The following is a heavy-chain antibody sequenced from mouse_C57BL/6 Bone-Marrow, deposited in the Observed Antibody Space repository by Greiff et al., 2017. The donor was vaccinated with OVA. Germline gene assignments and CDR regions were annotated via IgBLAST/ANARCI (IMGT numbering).Heavy chain of an antibody. D-gene: IGHD1-1*01. V-gene: IGHV2-6*01. Sequence: QVQLQQSGPGLVAPSQSLSITCTVSGFSLTSYGVDWVRQSPGKGLEWLGVIWGVGSTNYNSALNSRLSISKDNSKSQVFLKMNSLQTDDTAMYYCASYYYGSSYAMDYWGQGTSVTVSS. J-gene: IGHJ4*01. CDR3: ASYYYGSSYAMDY. CDR2: IWGVGST. CDR1: GFSLTSYG.